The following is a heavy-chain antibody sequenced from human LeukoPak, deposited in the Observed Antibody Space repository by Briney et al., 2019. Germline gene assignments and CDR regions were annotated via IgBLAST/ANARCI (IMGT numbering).Heavy chain of an antibody. J-gene: IGHJ3*02. CDR3: ARILSSGWTGGPFDI. V-gene: IGHV4-28*01. CDR1: GYSISSSNW. D-gene: IGHD6-25*01. CDR2: IYYSGST. Sequence: SETLSLTCAVSGYSISSSNWWGWIRQSPGKGLEWIGYIYYSGSTYYNPSLKSRVTMSVDTSKNQFSLKLNSVTAVDTAVYYCARILSSGWTGGPFDIWGQGTMVILSS.